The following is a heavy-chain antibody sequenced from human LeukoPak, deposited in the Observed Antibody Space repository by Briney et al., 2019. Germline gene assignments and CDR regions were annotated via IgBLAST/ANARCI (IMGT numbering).Heavy chain of an antibody. V-gene: IGHV3-21*01. D-gene: IGHD6-13*01. CDR3: ARDGAWSSSSSGYYMDV. J-gene: IGHJ6*03. CDR2: ISSSISYI. CDR1: GFTFSRYS. Sequence: PGGSLRLSCAASGFTFSRYSMNWVRQAPGKGLEWVSSISSSISYIYYADSVKGRFTISRDNAKNSLNLQMNSLRAEDTAVYYCARDGAWSSSSSGYYMDVWGKGTTVTVSS.